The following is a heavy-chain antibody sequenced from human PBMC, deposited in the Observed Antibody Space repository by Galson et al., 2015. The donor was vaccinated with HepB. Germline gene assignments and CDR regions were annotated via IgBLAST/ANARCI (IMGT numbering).Heavy chain of an antibody. CDR3: ARDMNYYYDSSGLLRY. J-gene: IGHJ4*02. CDR1: GYTFTSYY. Sequence: SCKASGYTFTSYYMHWVRQAPGQGLEWMGIINPSGGSTSYAQKFQGRVTMTRDTSTSTVYMELSSLRSEDTAVYYCARDMNYYYDSSGLLRYWGQGTLVTVSS. D-gene: IGHD3-22*01. CDR2: INPSGGST. V-gene: IGHV1-46*01.